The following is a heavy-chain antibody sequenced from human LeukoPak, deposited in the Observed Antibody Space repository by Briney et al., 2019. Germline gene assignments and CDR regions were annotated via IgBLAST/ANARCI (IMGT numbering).Heavy chain of an antibody. Sequence: GGSLRLSCAASGFTFSSYAMHWVRQAPGKGLEWVAVISYDGSNKYYADSVKGRFTISRDNSKNTLYLQMNSLRAEDTAVYYCARDYYDSSGLITDLYFDYWGQGTLVTVSS. V-gene: IGHV3-30*04. CDR1: GFTFSSYA. D-gene: IGHD3-22*01. CDR3: ARDYYDSSGLITDLYFDY. CDR2: ISYDGSNK. J-gene: IGHJ4*02.